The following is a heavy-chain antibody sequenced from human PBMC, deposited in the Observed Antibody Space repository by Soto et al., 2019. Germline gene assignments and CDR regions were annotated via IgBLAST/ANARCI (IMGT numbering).Heavy chain of an antibody. CDR1: GGTFSSYA. CDR2: IIPIFGTA. D-gene: IGHD1-26*01. CDR3: AREVFSGSFDFCDY. J-gene: IGHJ4*02. V-gene: IGHV1-69*01. Sequence: QVQLVQSGAEVKKPGSSVKVSCKASGGTFSSYAISWVRQAPGQVLEWMGGIIPIFGTANYAQKFQGRVTITADESTSTAYLELSSLRAEDTAVYYCAREVFSGSFDFCDYWGQGTLVTVSS.